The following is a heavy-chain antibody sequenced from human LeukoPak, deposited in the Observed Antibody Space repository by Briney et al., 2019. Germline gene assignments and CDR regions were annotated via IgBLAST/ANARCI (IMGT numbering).Heavy chain of an antibody. D-gene: IGHD5-12*01. J-gene: IGHJ4*02. CDR1: GFTFDDYT. CDR3: AKDISSGYGYGNFDY. CDR2: ISWDGGST. V-gene: IGHV3-43*01. Sequence: GGSLRLSCAASGFTFDDYTMHWVRQAPGKGLEWVSLISWDGGSTYYADSVKGRFTISRDNSKNSLYLQMNSLRTEDTALYYCAKDISSGYGYGNFDYWGQGTLVTVSS.